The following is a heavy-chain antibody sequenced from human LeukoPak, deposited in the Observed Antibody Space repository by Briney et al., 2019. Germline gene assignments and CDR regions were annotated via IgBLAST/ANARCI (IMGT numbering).Heavy chain of an antibody. CDR2: ISGSGGST. Sequence: GGSLRLSCAASGFTFSSSEMNWVRQAPGKGLEWVSAISGSGGSTYYADSVKGRFTISRDNSKNTLYLQMNSLRAEDTAVYYCARPYSYGPIDYWGQGTLVTVSS. CDR3: ARPYSYGPIDY. D-gene: IGHD5-18*01. J-gene: IGHJ4*02. CDR1: GFTFSSSE. V-gene: IGHV3-23*01.